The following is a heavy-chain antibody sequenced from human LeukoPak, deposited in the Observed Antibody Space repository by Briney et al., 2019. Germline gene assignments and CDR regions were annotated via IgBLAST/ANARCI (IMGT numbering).Heavy chain of an antibody. D-gene: IGHD6-19*01. CDR3: ARAGQTGYSSGWYLSRSLFFDY. CDR2: INYSGST. V-gene: IGHV4-34*01. Sequence: SETLSLTCAVYGGSFSGYYWSWIRQPPGKGLEWIGEINYSGSTNYNPSLKSRVTISVDTSKNQFSLKLSSVTAADTAVYYCARAGQTGYSSGWYLSRSLFFDYWGQGTLVTVSS. J-gene: IGHJ4*02. CDR1: GGSFSGYY.